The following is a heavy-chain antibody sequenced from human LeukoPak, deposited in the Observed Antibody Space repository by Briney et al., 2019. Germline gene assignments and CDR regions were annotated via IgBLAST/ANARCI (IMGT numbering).Heavy chain of an antibody. CDR3: ARRSVTPSSYYYYYYMDV. CDR1: GDSMRSHF. CDR2: VYYSGNT. J-gene: IGHJ6*03. V-gene: IGHV4-59*11. Sequence: SETLSLTCSVSGDSMRSHFWTWIRQPTGKGLQWIGYVYYSGNTNYNPSLGSRVTISVDTSKNQFSLKLSSVTAADTAVYYCARRSVTPSSYYYYYYMDVWGKGTTVTISS. D-gene: IGHD4-11*01.